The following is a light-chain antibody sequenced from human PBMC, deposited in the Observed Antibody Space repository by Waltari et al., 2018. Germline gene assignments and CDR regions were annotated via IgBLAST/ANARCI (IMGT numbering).Light chain of an antibody. V-gene: IGLV2-11*01. Sequence: QSALTQPRSVSGSPGQSVTISCTGTGSDVGDYNYVSWYQQHPGQAPKLVIYDVTKRPSGVPDRFSGSKSGNSASLTVSGLQAEDEADYYCCSYEGTWVFGGGTKLTVL. CDR1: GSDVGDYNY. CDR3: CSYEGTWV. J-gene: IGLJ3*02. CDR2: DVT.